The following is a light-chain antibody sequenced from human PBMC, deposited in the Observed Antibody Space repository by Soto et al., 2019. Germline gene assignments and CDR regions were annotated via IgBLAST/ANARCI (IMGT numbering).Light chain of an antibody. CDR2: DAS. CDR3: QQRNTWPPIT. J-gene: IGKJ5*01. Sequence: EIVLTQSPVSMSLSHGERDTLSCRASQSVRTYLAWYQVKPGQAPRLLIYDASRRASGVPARFSGSGSGTDFTLTISSLEPEEFSLYYCQQRNTWPPITFGQGTRLEIK. CDR1: QSVRTY. V-gene: IGKV3-11*01.